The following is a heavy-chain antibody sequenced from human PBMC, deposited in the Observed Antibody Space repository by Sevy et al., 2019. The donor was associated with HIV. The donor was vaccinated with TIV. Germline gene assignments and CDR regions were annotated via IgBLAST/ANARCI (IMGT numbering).Heavy chain of an antibody. J-gene: IGHJ4*02. Sequence: GGSLRLSCAASGFTFSSYAMSWVRQAPGKGLEWVSAISGSGGSTYYADSVKGRFTISRDNSKNTLYLQMNSLRAEDTAVYYCAKGSSFSSGPTLSFDYWGQGTLVTVSS. V-gene: IGHV3-23*01. CDR1: GFTFSSYA. CDR3: AKGSSFSSGPTLSFDY. D-gene: IGHD3-22*01. CDR2: ISGSGGST.